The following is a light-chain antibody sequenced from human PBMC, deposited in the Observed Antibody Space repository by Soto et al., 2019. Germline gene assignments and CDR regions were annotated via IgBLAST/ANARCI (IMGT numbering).Light chain of an antibody. J-gene: IGKJ2*01. Sequence: EIVLTQSPATLSLSPGERATLSCRASQSVSSYLAWYQQKPGQAPRLLIYDASNRATCIPARFSGGGAGTDFTLTISSLEPEDFAVYYYQQRFNWPRFTFGHGTKLEIK. CDR3: QQRFNWPRFT. V-gene: IGKV3-11*01. CDR2: DAS. CDR1: QSVSSY.